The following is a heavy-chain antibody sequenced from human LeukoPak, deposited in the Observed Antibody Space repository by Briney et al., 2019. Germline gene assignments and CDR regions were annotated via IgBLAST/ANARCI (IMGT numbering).Heavy chain of an antibody. Sequence: SETLSLTCAVYGGSFSGYYWSWIRQPPGKGLEWIGEINHSGSTNYNPSLKSRVTISVDTSKNQFSLKLSSVTAADTAVYYCAREDSSGWYEASYYYMDVWGKGTTVTVSS. V-gene: IGHV4-34*01. D-gene: IGHD6-19*01. CDR2: INHSGST. J-gene: IGHJ6*03. CDR3: AREDSSGWYEASYYYMDV. CDR1: GGSFSGYY.